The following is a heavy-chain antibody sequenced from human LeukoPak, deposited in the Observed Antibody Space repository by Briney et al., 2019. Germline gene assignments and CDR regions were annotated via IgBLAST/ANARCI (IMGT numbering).Heavy chain of an antibody. CDR2: INHSGST. J-gene: IGHJ3*02. Sequence: SETLSLTCAVYGGSSSGYYWSWIRQPPGKGLEWIGEINHSGSTNYNPSLKSRVTISVDKSKNQFSLKLSSVTAADTAVYYCARHHPGPIDSGSYNDAFDIWGQGTMVTVSS. V-gene: IGHV4-34*01. CDR3: ARHHPGPIDSGSYNDAFDI. D-gene: IGHD1-26*01. CDR1: GGSSSGYY.